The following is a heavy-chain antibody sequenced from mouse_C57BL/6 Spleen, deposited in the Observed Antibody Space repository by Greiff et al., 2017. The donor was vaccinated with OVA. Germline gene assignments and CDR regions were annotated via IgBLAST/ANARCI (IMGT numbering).Heavy chain of an antibody. D-gene: IGHD3-2*02. CDR1: GFTFSSYA. CDR3: ARDSSGYDAMDY. J-gene: IGHJ4*01. Sequence: EVNLVESGGGLVKPGGSLKLSCAASGFTFSSYAMSWVRQTPEKRLEWVATISDGGSYTYYPDNVKGRFTISRDNAKNNLYLQMSQLKSEDTAMYYCARDSSGYDAMDYWGQGTSVTVSS. V-gene: IGHV5-4*01. CDR2: ISDGGSYT.